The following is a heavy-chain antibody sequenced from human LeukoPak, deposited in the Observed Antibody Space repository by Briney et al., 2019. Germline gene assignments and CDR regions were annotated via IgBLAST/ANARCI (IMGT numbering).Heavy chain of an antibody. Sequence: PSETLSLTCTVSGGSISNYYWSWIRQPPGKGLEWIAYISYSGSTNYNPSLRSRVTISLDTSKNHFSLKLSSVTAADTAVYYGARGKWAAGIGFDYWGQGTLVTVSS. CDR3: ARGKWAAGIGFDY. CDR1: GGSISNYY. D-gene: IGHD6-13*01. J-gene: IGHJ4*02. CDR2: ISYSGST. V-gene: IGHV4-59*01.